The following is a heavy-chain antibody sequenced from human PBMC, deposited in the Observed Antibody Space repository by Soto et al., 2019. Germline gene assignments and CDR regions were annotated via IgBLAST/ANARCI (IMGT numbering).Heavy chain of an antibody. CDR3: ARIQDCYYDSSGYVNWFDP. V-gene: IGHV5-51*01. J-gene: IGHJ5*02. D-gene: IGHD3-22*01. CDR1: GYTFSSYW. CDR2: IYPDDSDT. Sequence: LKISCKASGYTFSSYWIVWVRQMPGKGQEWMGIIYPDDSDTRYSPSFQGQVTISADKSISTAYLQWSSLKASDTATYYCARIQDCYYDSSGYVNWFDPWGQGTLVTVSS.